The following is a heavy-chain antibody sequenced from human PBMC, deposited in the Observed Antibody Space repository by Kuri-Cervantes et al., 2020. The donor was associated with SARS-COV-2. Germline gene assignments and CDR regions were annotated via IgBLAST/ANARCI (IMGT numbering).Heavy chain of an antibody. D-gene: IGHD3-10*01. V-gene: IGHV3-48*02. CDR2: ISSSSSTI. CDR3: AKHYGSGLSYYYYGMDV. CDR1: GFTFSSYS. Sequence: GESLKISCAASGFTFSSYSMNWVRQAPGKGLEWVSYISSSSSTIYYADSVKGRLTISRDNAKNSLYLQMNSLRDEDTAVYYCAKHYGSGLSYYYYGMDVWGQGTTVTVSS. J-gene: IGHJ6*02.